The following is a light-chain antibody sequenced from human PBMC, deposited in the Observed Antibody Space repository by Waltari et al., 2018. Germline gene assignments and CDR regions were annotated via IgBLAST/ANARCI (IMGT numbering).Light chain of an antibody. CDR1: PAISIY. J-gene: IGKJ4*01. CDR2: AAS. CDR3: QHSYTTPLT. Sequence: DIQMTQSPSSLSASVGDRVIITCRASPAISIYLNWYHQKPGKAPNLLIYAASTLQRGIPSRFSGSGSGTHFTLTISSLQPEDFATYYCQHSYTTPLTFGGGTKVEI. V-gene: IGKV1-39*01.